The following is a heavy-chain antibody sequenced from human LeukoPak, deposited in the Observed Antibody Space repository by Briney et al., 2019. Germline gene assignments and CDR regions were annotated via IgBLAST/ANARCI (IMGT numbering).Heavy chain of an antibody. CDR1: GFTFSSYS. Sequence: PGGSLRLSCAASGFTFSSYSMNCVRQAPGKGLEWVSSISSRSSSIYYADSVKGRFTISRDNAKNSLYLQMNSLRAEDTAVYYCARETGYQGTYNYWGQGTLVTVSS. D-gene: IGHD5-12*01. CDR3: ARETGYQGTYNY. J-gene: IGHJ4*02. V-gene: IGHV3-21*01. CDR2: ISSRSSSI.